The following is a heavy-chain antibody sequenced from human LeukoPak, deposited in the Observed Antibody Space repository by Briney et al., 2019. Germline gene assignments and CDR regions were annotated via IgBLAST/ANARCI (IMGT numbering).Heavy chain of an antibody. CDR2: ITKNGDKT. CDR1: GITFSNSA. V-gene: IGHV3-23*01. Sequence: GGSLRLSCVPSGITFSNSALNWVRQAPGKGLEWVATITKNGDKTYYADSVEGRFTISRDNSKNTLYLQMNSLRAEDTAVYYCAKRGLGDREAFDIWGQGTMVTVSS. J-gene: IGHJ3*02. CDR3: AKRGLGDREAFDI. D-gene: IGHD2-21*02.